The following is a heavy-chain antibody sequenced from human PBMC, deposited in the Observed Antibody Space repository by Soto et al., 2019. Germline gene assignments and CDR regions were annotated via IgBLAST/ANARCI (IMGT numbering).Heavy chain of an antibody. D-gene: IGHD2-8*01. CDR1: GFIFSEYW. Sequence: ELQLVESGGDIVQPGGSLRLSCAASGFIFSEYWMHWVRQAPGKGLVWVSRISSDGSSTHYADSVKGRFTISRDNSKNTLYLQMNSLTAEDTGVFYCSRGGPGVPMYYSDYWGQGTLFTVSS. V-gene: IGHV3-74*01. CDR3: SRGGPGVPMYYSDY. J-gene: IGHJ4*02. CDR2: ISSDGSST.